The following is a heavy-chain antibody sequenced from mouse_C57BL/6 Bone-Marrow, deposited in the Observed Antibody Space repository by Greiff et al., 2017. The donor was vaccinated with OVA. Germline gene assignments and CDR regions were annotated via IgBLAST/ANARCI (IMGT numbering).Heavy chain of an antibody. D-gene: IGHD4-1*02. CDR2: IHPNSGST. CDR3: AREGPTETLLHY. Sequence: VQLQQPGPELVKPGASVKLSCKASGYTFTRYWMHWVKQRPGQGLEWIGMIHPNSGSTNYNEKFKSKATLTVDKSSSTASMQRSGLTSEDSAVYYCAREGPTETLLHYWGQGTTLTVSS. J-gene: IGHJ2*01. CDR1: GYTFTRYW. V-gene: IGHV1-64*01.